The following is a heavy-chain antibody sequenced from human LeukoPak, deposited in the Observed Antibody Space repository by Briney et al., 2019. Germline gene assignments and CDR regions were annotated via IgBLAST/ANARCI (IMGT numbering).Heavy chain of an antibody. D-gene: IGHD3-9*01. CDR3: ARDLVGSTAFDY. J-gene: IGHJ4*02. V-gene: IGHV4-34*01. CDR2: INHSGST. Sequence: SETLSLTCAVYGGSFSGYYWSWIRQPPGKGLEWIGEINHSGSTNYNPSLKSRVTISVDTSKNQFSLKLSSVTAADTAVYYCARDLVGSTAFDYWGQGTLVTVSS. CDR1: GGSFSGYY.